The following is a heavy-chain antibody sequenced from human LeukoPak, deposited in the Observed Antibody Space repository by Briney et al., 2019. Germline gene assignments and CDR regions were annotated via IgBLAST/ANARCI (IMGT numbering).Heavy chain of an antibody. CDR2: IWYDGSNK. Sequence: GRSLRLSCAASGFTFSNYGMHWVRHAPGKGLELVAVIWYDGSNKYYADSVKGRFTISRDNSRNTLYLQMNSLRVEDTAMYYCAKYDNSGRAGGYWGQGTLVTVSS. V-gene: IGHV3-33*06. D-gene: IGHD3-22*01. J-gene: IGHJ4*02. CDR3: AKYDNSGRAGGY. CDR1: GFTFSNYG.